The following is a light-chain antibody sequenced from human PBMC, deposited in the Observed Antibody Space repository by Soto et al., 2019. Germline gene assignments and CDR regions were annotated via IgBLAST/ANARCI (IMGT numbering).Light chain of an antibody. CDR3: CSYAGSGTWV. J-gene: IGLJ3*02. CDR2: EGS. CDR1: SSDVGSYNL. Sequence: QSVLTQPASVSGSPGQSITISCTGTSSDVGSYNLVSWCQQHPGKAPKLMIYEGSKLPSGVSNRFSGSKSGNTASLTISGLQAEDEADYYCCSYAGSGTWVFGGGTKLTVL. V-gene: IGLV2-23*01.